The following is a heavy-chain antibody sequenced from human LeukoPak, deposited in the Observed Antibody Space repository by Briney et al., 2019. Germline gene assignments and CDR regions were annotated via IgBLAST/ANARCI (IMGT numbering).Heavy chain of an antibody. CDR1: GFTFSSYW. D-gene: IGHD4-11*01. V-gene: IGHV3-53*01. J-gene: IGHJ6*02. CDR3: ARPSPYSYYYGMDV. Sequence: GGSLRLSCAASGFTFSSYWMSWVRQAPGKGLEWVSVIYSGGSTNYADSVKGRFTISRDNSKNTLYLQMNSLRAEDTAVYFCARPSPYSYYYGMDVWGQGTTVTVSS. CDR2: IYSGGST.